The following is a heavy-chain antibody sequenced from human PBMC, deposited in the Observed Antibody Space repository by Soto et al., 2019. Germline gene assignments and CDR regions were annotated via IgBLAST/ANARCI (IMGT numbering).Heavy chain of an antibody. CDR3: AREPYSSRRVMDV. V-gene: IGHV1-69*08. CDR1: GGTFSSYS. J-gene: IGHJ6*02. Sequence: QVQLVQSGAEVKKPGSSVKVSCKASGGTFSSYSIIWVRQAPGQGLEWMGRITPILGLTNYAQKFQGRVTITADKTTTTAYMGLSNLRSEDTAVYYCAREPYSSRRVMDVWGQGTTVTVSS. CDR2: ITPILGLT. D-gene: IGHD6-13*01.